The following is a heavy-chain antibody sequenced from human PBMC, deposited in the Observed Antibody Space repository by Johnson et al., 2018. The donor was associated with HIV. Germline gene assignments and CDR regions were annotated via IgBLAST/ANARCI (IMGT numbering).Heavy chain of an antibody. D-gene: IGHD4-23*01. CDR1: GFTFSSYG. J-gene: IGHJ3*02. Sequence: QVQLVESGGGAVQPGRSLRLSCAASGFTFSSYGMHWVRQAPGKGLEWVAVIWFDGTNKYYADSVKGRFTISRDNSKNTLYLQMNSLRAEDTSVYYCATGYGGNGGAFDIWGQGTMVTVSS. CDR2: IWFDGTNK. CDR3: ATGYGGNGGAFDI. V-gene: IGHV3-33*01.